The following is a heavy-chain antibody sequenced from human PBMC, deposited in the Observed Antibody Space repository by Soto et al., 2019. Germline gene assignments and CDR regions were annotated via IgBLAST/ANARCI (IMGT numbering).Heavy chain of an antibody. CDR1: GFTFSSYS. Sequence: GGSLRLACAASGFTFSSYSISWVRQAPWKGLEWVSAISGSGVSTYYADSVKGRFTISRDNSKNTLYLQMNSLRAEETAVYYCANAGRAKFDYWGQGTLVTVSS. V-gene: IGHV3-23*01. CDR2: ISGSGVST. D-gene: IGHD1-26*01. CDR3: ANAGRAKFDY. J-gene: IGHJ4*02.